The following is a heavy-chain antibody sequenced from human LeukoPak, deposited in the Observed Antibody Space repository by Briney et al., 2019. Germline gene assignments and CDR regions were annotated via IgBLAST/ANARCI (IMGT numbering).Heavy chain of an antibody. D-gene: IGHD3-22*01. CDR1: GFTVSSNS. V-gene: IGHV3-53*01. CDR2: IYTTGNT. CDR3: ARRAGDYSHPYDY. J-gene: IGHJ4*02. Sequence: GGTLRLSCTVSGFTVSSNSMSWVRQAPGKGLEWVSFIYTTGNTHNSDSVKGRFTISRDSSKNTLYLQMNSLRAEDTAVYYCARRAGDYSHPYDYWGQGTLVTVSS.